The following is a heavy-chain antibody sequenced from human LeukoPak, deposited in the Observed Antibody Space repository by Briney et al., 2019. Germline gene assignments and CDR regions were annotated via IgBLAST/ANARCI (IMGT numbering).Heavy chain of an antibody. D-gene: IGHD1-1*01. V-gene: IGHV1-69*05. CDR2: IIPIFGTA. Sequence: ASVKVSCKASGGTFSSYAISWVRQAPGQGLEWMGGIIPIFGTANYAQKFQDRVTITRDRSMSTAYMELSSLRSEDTAMYYCASTNSGADAFDIWGQGTMVTVSS. CDR3: ASTNSGADAFDI. CDR1: GGTFSSYA. J-gene: IGHJ3*02.